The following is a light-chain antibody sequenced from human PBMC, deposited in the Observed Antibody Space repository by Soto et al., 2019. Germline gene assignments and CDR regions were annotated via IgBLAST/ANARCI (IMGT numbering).Light chain of an antibody. CDR3: HQYNDWPPA. V-gene: IGKV3-15*01. CDR2: DAS. CDR1: QSVSSN. J-gene: IGKJ1*01. Sequence: EVVITQSPATLSVSPGERATLSCRASQSVSSNVAWYQQKPGQAPRLLIYDASTRATGIPARFSGSGSGTEFTLTISSLQSEDFAVFYCHQYNDWPPAFGQGTKVDIK.